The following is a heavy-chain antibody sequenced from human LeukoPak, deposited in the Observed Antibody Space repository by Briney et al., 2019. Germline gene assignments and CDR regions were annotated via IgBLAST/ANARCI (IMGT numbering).Heavy chain of an antibody. CDR1: GXTFSSCW. CDR2: IKQDGSEK. J-gene: IGHJ6*02. Sequence: GGSLRLSCAASGXTFSSCWMSWVPQAPGKGLEWVANIKQDGSEKYYVDSVKGRFTISRDHAKNSLYLQMNSLRDEDTAVYYCARYVGMDVWGQGTTVTVS. D-gene: IGHD3-16*01. V-gene: IGHV3-7*04. CDR3: ARYVGMDV.